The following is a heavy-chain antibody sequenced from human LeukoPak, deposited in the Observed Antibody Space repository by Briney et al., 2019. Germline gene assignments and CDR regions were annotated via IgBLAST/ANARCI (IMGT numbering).Heavy chain of an antibody. D-gene: IGHD3-10*01. V-gene: IGHV4-34*01. CDR3: ATSGVRGVIIPSFDY. J-gene: IGHJ4*02. Sequence: SETLSLTCAVYGGSFSGYYWSWIRQPPGKGLGWIGEINHSGSTNYNPSLKSRVTISVDTSKNQFSLKLSSVTAADTAVYYCATSGVRGVIIPSFDYWGQGTLVTVSS. CDR1: GGSFSGYY. CDR2: INHSGST.